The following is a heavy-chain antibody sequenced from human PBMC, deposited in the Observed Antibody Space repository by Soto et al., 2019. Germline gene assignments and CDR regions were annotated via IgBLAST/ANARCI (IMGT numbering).Heavy chain of an antibody. D-gene: IGHD6-19*01. Sequence: QVQLVQSGAEVKEPGASVKVSCKASGYTFTTYGISWVRQAPGQGLEWMGWINAYNGNTNYAQNLQGRVTMTTDTSTSTTYRELRSLRSDDTAVYYCARDPVAGTHFDYWGQGTLVTVSS. V-gene: IGHV1-18*01. CDR1: GYTFTTYG. CDR3: ARDPVAGTHFDY. J-gene: IGHJ4*02. CDR2: INAYNGNT.